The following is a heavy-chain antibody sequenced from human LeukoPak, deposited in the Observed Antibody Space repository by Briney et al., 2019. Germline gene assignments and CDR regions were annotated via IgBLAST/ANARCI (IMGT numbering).Heavy chain of an antibody. CDR2: LNWNGDNT. J-gene: IGHJ4*02. CDR3: AREEGPYFDC. Sequence: GGSLRLSCAASGFTFHDHGMSWVPQAPGKGLEWVSALNWNGDNTGYAASVKGRFTISRDNAKKSLYLQLNSLTAEDTAYYYCAREEGPYFDCWGQGTLVTVSS. V-gene: IGHV3-20*04. CDR1: GFTFHDHG.